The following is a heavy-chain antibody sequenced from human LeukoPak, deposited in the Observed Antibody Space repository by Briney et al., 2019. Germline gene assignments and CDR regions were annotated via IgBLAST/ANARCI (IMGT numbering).Heavy chain of an antibody. Sequence: GGSLRLSCAASDFTVSSNYMTWFRQPPGKGLEWVSVIHKNAITSYADTVRGRFTISRDNSKNTLYLQMNNLRVDDTAVYYCARSLRVRGVPDYMDVWGKGTTVTVYS. V-gene: IGHV3-53*01. CDR2: IHKNAIT. CDR1: DFTVSSNY. J-gene: IGHJ6*03. D-gene: IGHD3-10*01. CDR3: ARSLRVRGVPDYMDV.